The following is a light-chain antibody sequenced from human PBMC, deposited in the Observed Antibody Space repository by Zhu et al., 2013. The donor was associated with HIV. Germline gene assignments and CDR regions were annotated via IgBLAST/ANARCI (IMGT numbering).Light chain of an antibody. CDR3: QQSYSLPST. CDR2: RTS. Sequence: EIVLTQSPGTLSLSPGERATLSCRASQSVTNSYLAWYQQKLGQAPRLLIYRTSTRATGTPERFSGSGSGTEFTLTITSLQPEDFATYYCQQSYSLPSTFGPGTKVDMK. CDR1: QSVTNSY. V-gene: IGKV3-20*01. J-gene: IGKJ3*01.